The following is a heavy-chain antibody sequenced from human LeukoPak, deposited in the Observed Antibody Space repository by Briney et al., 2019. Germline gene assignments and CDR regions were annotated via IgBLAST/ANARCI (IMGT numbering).Heavy chain of an antibody. CDR1: GFSLSSHW. D-gene: IGHD2/OR15-2a*01. Sequence: GGSLRLSCAASGFSLSSHWMTWVRQVPGRGPEWVANVNRDGSETYYLDSVKGRFTISKDNAKNSLYLQMNSLRAEDTALYHCARSNGMDVWGQGTTVIVSS. J-gene: IGHJ6*02. CDR2: VNRDGSET. CDR3: ARSNGMDV. V-gene: IGHV3-7*03.